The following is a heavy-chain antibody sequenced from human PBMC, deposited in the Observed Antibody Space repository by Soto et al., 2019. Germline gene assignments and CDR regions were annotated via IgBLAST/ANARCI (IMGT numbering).Heavy chain of an antibody. J-gene: IGHJ6*02. CDR3: ARDIVNPYYYYYYGMDV. D-gene: IGHD2-21*01. V-gene: IGHV1-69*13. CDR2: IIPIFGTA. Sequence: SVKVSCNASVGTFSSYAISWVLQAPGQGLEWMGGIIPIFGTANYAQKFQGRVTITADESTSTAYMELSSLRSEDTAVYYCARDIVNPYYYYYYGMDVWGQGTTVTVSS. CDR1: VGTFSSYA.